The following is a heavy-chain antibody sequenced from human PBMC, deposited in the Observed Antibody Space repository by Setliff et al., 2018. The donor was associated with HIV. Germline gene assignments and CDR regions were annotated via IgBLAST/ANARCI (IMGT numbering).Heavy chain of an antibody. D-gene: IGHD6-6*01. J-gene: IGHJ6*03. V-gene: IGHV4-61*01. CDR2: IYYSGTT. CDR1: GDSVSSASYY. Sequence: PLETLSLTCTVSGDSVSSASYYWSWIRQPPGKGLEWIGYIYYSGTTKYNPSLKSRVTISVDTSKNQFSLKLSSVTAADTAVYYCASEAWTSYRSSSGYYYYYMVVWGKGTTVTVSS. CDR3: ASEAWTSYRSSSGYYYYYMVV.